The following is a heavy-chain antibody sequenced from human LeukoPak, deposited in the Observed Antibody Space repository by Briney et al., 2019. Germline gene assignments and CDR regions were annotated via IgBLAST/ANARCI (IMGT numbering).Heavy chain of an antibody. CDR2: IKNDGTVK. D-gene: IGHD5/OR15-5a*01. CDR1: GFTFSYHW. J-gene: IGHJ4*02. V-gene: IGHV3-7*03. Sequence: PGGSLRLSCAASGFTFSYHWMTWVRQAPGKGLEWVANIKNDGTVKNYVDSVKGRFTISRDNAKNSLYLQMNSLRAEDTALYYCAGGSVHYFDYWGQGTLVTVSS. CDR3: AGGSVHYFDY.